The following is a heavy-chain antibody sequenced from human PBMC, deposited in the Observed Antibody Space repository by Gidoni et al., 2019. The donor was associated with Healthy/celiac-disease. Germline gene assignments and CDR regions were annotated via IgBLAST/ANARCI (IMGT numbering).Heavy chain of an antibody. D-gene: IGHD6-25*01. CDR1: GGTFSSYS. J-gene: IGHJ4*02. CDR2: IIPICGTA. Sequence: QVQLVQSGAAVTKPGSSVKVSCKASGGTFSSYSISWVRQAPGKGLEWMGGIIPICGTANYAQKFQGRVTITADEATSTACMELSSLRSEDTAVYYCARGPLAEGDSSEYYFDYWGQGTLVTVSS. CDR3: ARGPLAEGDSSEYYFDY. V-gene: IGHV1-69*01.